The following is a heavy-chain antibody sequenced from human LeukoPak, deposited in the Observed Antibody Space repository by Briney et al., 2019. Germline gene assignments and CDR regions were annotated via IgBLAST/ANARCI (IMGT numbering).Heavy chain of an antibody. CDR3: VKDMTYGDGKWEFDL. J-gene: IGHJ5*02. D-gene: IGHD2-21*02. Sequence: GGSLRLSCAASGFTFSAFGMSWVRQVPGKGLEWVSGINWNGGSTGYADSVKGRFTISRDTSKNTLYLQMNSLRDDDTALYYCVKDMTYGDGKWEFDLWGQGTPVTVSS. CDR1: GFTFSAFG. V-gene: IGHV3-20*04. CDR2: INWNGGST.